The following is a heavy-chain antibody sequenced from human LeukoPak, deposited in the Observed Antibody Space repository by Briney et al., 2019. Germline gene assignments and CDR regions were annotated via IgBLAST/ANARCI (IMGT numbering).Heavy chain of an antibody. V-gene: IGHV4-31*03. CDR3: ARDSGELLWFGGPPYSMEV. D-gene: IGHD3-10*01. Sequence: SETLSLTCTVSGGSISSGGYYWSWIRQHPGKGLEWTGYIYYSVSTYYNPSLKSRVTISVDTSKNPFSLKLSSVTAADTAVYYWARDSGELLWFGGPPYSMEVSGERTTVTVSS. CDR2: IYYSVST. J-gene: IGHJ6*01. CDR1: GGSISSGGYY.